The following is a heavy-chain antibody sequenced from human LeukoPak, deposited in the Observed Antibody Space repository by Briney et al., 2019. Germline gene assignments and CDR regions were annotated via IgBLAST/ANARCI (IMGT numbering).Heavy chain of an antibody. CDR2: INPNSGGT. J-gene: IGHJ5*02. CDR3: ARRIAAAGTWWFDP. D-gene: IGHD6-13*01. V-gene: IGHV1-2*06. CDR1: GHTFTGYY. Sequence: ASVKVSCKASGHTFTGYYMHWVRQAPGQGLEWMGRINPNSGGTNYAQKFQGRVTMTRDTSISTAYMELSRLRSDDTAVYYCARRIAAAGTWWFDPWGQGTLVTVSS.